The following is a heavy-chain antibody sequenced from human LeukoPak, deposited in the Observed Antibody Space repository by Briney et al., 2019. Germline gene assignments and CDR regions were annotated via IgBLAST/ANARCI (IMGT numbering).Heavy chain of an antibody. V-gene: IGHV3-23*01. CDR2: ISGSGGST. J-gene: IGHJ6*03. CDR3: AKSQYYYMDV. Sequence: PGGSLRLSCTASGFNNYAMSWVRQAPGKGLEWASSISGSGGSTHYADSVKGRFTISRDNSKNTLYLQMNSLRAEDTAVYYCAKSQYYYMDVWGKGTTVTVSS. CDR1: GFNNYA.